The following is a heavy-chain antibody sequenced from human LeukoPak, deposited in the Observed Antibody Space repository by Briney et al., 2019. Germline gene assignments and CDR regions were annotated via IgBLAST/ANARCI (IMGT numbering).Heavy chain of an antibody. Sequence: GGSLRLSCAASGVTFSGYSMNWVRRAAGKGVEGVSSMSSSSSYRYYADSVKGRFTISRDNAKNSLYLQMNSLRAEDTAVYYCASLGYDILTGYADGVFDYWGQGTLVTVSS. CDR3: ASLGYDILTGYADGVFDY. CDR2: MSSSSSYR. J-gene: IGHJ4*02. V-gene: IGHV3-21*01. CDR1: GVTFSGYS. D-gene: IGHD3-9*01.